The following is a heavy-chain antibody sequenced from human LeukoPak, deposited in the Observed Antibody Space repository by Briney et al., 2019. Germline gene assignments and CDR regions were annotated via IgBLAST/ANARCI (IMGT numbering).Heavy chain of an antibody. CDR1: GYTFTGYY. D-gene: IGHD2-15*01. Sequence: ASVKVSCKASGYTFTGYYMHWVRQAPGQGPEWMGWINPNSGGTNYAQKFQGRVTMTRDTSISTAYMELSRLRSDDTAVYYCANSRGYCSGGSCYRDAFDIWGQGTMVTVSS. V-gene: IGHV1-2*02. J-gene: IGHJ3*02. CDR2: INPNSGGT. CDR3: ANSRGYCSGGSCYRDAFDI.